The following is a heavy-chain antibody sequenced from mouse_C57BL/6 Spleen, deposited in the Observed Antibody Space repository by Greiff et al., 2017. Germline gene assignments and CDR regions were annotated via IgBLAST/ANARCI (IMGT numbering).Heavy chain of an antibody. CDR1: GYTFTSYW. J-gene: IGHJ2*01. CDR3: ARWGDYDGRGDY. CDR2: IDPSDIYT. D-gene: IGHD2-4*01. Sequence: QVQLQQPGAELVMPGASVKLSCKASGYTFTSYWMHWVKQRPGQGLEWIGEIDPSDIYTNYNQKFKGKSTLTVDKSSSTAYMQLSILTSEDSAVYYCARWGDYDGRGDYWGQGTTLTVAS. V-gene: IGHV1-69*01.